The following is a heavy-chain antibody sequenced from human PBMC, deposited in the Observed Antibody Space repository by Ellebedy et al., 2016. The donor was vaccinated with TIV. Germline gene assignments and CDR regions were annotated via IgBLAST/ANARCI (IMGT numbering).Heavy chain of an antibody. CDR2: IYQDGNEK. Sequence: GESLKISCAASGFSFRSYWMSWLRQAPGKGLEWVANIYQDGNEKNYVDSVKGRFTISRDNARNSLYLQMNSLTVEDTAVYYCARDGAYGDYSPGQYCLDVWGQGTTVTVS. J-gene: IGHJ6*02. D-gene: IGHD4-17*01. CDR3: ARDGAYGDYSPGQYCLDV. V-gene: IGHV3-7*03. CDR1: GFSFRSYW.